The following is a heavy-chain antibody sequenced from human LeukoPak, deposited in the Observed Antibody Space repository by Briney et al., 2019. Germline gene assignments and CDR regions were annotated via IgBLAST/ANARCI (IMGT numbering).Heavy chain of an antibody. J-gene: IGHJ4*02. CDR2: INAGNGNT. D-gene: IGHD3-3*01. Sequence: ASVKVSCKASEYTFTSYAMHWVRQAPGQRLEWMGWINAGNGNTKYSQKFQGRVTITRDTSASTAYMELSSLRSEDTAVYYCARDSRTIFGNTVTTGIDYWGQGTLVTVSS. V-gene: IGHV1-3*01. CDR1: EYTFTSYA. CDR3: ARDSRTIFGNTVTTGIDY.